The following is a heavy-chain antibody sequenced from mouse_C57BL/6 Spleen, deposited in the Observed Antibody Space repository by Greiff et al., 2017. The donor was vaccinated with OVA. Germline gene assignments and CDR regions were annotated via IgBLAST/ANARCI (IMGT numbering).Heavy chain of an antibody. CDR2: INPNNGGT. Sequence: EVQLQQSGPELVKPGASVKISCKASGYTFTDYYMNWVKQSHGKSLEWIGDINPNNGGTSYNQKFKGKATLTVDKSSSTAYMELRSLTSEDSAVYYCARGTLCFDYWGQGTTLTVSS. D-gene: IGHD3-3*01. CDR3: ARGTLCFDY. J-gene: IGHJ2*01. CDR1: GYTFTDYY. V-gene: IGHV1-26*01.